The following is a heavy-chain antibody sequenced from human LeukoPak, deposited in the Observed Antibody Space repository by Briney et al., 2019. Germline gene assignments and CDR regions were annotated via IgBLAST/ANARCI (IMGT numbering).Heavy chain of an antibody. J-gene: IGHJ4*02. V-gene: IGHV1-18*01. CDR2: ISAYNGNT. CDR3: ARSVAIGAPGILFDY. D-gene: IGHD3-16*01. CDR1: GYTFTSYG. Sequence: ASVKVSCKASGYTFTSYGISWVRQAPGQGLEWMGWISAYNGNTNYAQKLQGRVTMTTDTSTSTAYMELRSLRSDDTAVYYCARSVAIGAPGILFDYWGQGTLVTVSS.